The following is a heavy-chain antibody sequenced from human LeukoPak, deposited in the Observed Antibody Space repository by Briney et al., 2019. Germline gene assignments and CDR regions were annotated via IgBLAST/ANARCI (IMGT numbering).Heavy chain of an antibody. CDR1: GFSFSDNH. J-gene: IGHJ4*02. CDR3: AVIVGARSFDF. V-gene: IGHV3-72*01. D-gene: IGHD1-26*01. Sequence: SGGSLRLSCAASGFSFSDNHMDWVRQAPGKGLECVGRVRTKARSYTTEYAASVKGRFTISRDDSMNSLYLQMRSLKTEDTAVYYCAVIVGARSFDFWGQGTLVTVSS. CDR2: VRTKARSYTT.